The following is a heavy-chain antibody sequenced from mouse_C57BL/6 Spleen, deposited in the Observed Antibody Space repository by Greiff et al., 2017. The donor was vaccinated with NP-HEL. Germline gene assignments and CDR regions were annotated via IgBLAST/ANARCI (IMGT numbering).Heavy chain of an antibody. CDR2: IYPGDGDT. J-gene: IGHJ4*01. CDR1: GYAFSSYW. CDR3: ERSEGFYAMDY. Sequence: VQLQQSGAELVKPGASVKISCKASGYAFSSYWMNWVKQRPGKGLEWIGQIYPGDGDTNYNGKFKGKATLTADKSSSTAYMQLSSLTSEDSAVYFCERSEGFYAMDYWGQGTSVTVSS. V-gene: IGHV1-80*01.